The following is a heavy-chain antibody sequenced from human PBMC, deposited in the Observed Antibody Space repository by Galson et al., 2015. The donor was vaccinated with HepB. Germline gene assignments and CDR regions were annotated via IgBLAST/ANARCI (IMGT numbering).Heavy chain of an antibody. CDR3: VKDGPADF. V-gene: IGHV3-9*01. Sequence: SLRLSCAASGFTFDDYAMHWVRQAPGKGLEWVSGISWINDRIGYADSVKGRFTISRDNAKNSLYLQMDSLRTEDTALYYCVKDGPADFWGQGTLVTVSS. CDR1: GFTFDDYA. CDR2: ISWINDRI. J-gene: IGHJ4*02. D-gene: IGHD2-2*01.